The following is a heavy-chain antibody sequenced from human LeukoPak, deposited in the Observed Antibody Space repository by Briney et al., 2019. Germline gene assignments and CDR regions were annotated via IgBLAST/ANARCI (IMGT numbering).Heavy chain of an antibody. CDR1: GGSISSGSYY. CDR3: ARGVMGSSWSHYYYYGMDV. J-gene: IGHJ6*02. CDR2: IYTSGST. D-gene: IGHD6-13*01. Sequence: PSETLSLTCTVSGGSISSGSYYWSWIRQPAGKGLEWIGRIYTSGSTNYNPSLKSRVTISVDTSKNQFSLKLSSVTAADTAVYYCARGVMGSSWSHYYYYGMDVWGQGTPVTVSS. V-gene: IGHV4-61*02.